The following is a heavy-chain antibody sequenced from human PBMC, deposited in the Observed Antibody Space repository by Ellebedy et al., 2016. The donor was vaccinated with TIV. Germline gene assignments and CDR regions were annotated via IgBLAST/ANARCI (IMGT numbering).Heavy chain of an antibody. D-gene: IGHD3-22*01. Sequence: GESLKISXAASGFTFSSYAMSWVRQAPGKGLEWVSAISTSGGSTYYADSVKGRFTISRDNSKNTLYLQMNSLRAEDTAVYYCARDGHYYDSSYVYWGQGTLVTVSS. J-gene: IGHJ4*02. V-gene: IGHV3-23*01. CDR3: ARDGHYYDSSYVY. CDR1: GFTFSSYA. CDR2: ISTSGGST.